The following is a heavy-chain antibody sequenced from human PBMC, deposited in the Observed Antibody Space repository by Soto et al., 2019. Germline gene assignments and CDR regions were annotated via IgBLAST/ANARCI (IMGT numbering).Heavy chain of an antibody. V-gene: IGHV1-2*02. J-gene: IGHJ3*02. CDR1: GYTLTGYY. Sequence: WASVKVSCKASGYTLTGYYMHWVRQAPGQGLEWMGWINPNSGGTNYAQKFQGRVTVTADKFTNIAYMELSSLRSEDTAFYFCARGVYGSGNYYQRPTDFHICGPGTMLTV. CDR2: INPNSGGT. CDR3: ARGVYGSGNYYQRPTDFHI. D-gene: IGHD3-10*01.